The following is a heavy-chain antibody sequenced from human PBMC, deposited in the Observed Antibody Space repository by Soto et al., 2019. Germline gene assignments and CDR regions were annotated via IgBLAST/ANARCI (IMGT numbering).Heavy chain of an antibody. V-gene: IGHV4-31*03. CDR3: ARLAYSHYST. Sequence: SETLSLTCTVSHGSVSSDPFYWTWIRQHPGKGLGWIGYIYYRGNTYYRPSLKRGASVSIDTSHNQFSLDLTSATAADTAVYFCARLAYSHYSTWGQGTPVTLSS. CDR1: HGSVSSDPFY. J-gene: IGHJ4*02. D-gene: IGHD5-18*01. CDR2: IYYRGNT.